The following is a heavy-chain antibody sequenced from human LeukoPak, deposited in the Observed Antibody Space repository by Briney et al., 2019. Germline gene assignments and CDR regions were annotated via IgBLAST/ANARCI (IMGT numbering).Heavy chain of an antibody. CDR3: ARADRLAADWSTFDY. D-gene: IGHD3-9*01. CDR2: IYYSGST. Sequence: PSETLPLTCTVSGGSISSGDYYWSWIRQPPGKGLEWIGYIYYSGSTYYNPSLKSRVTISVDTSKNQFSLKLSSVTAADTAVYYCARADRLAADWSTFDYWGQGTLVTVSS. J-gene: IGHJ4*02. CDR1: GGSISSGDYY. V-gene: IGHV4-30-4*01.